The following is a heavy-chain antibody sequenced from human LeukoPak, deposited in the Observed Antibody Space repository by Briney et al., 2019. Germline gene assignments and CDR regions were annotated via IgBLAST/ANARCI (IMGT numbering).Heavy chain of an antibody. J-gene: IGHJ3*02. CDR2: MHPNSGKT. CDR1: VYTFTSYV. V-gene: IGHV1-8*01. Sequence: GASVNASCKASVYTFTSYVINGVRQATGQGREWMGWMHPNSGKTGYPQTLNGRMTKTPNTPISPATLELSRLTAEDPAVYFCARLPSSAAYGGDAIDIWGQGTMVTVSS. D-gene: IGHD6-19*01. CDR3: ARLPSSAAYGGDAIDI.